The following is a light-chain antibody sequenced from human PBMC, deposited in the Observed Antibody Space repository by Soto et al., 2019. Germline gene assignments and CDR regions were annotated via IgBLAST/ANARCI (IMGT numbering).Light chain of an antibody. Sequence: EIVMTQSPATLSLSPGERATLSCRASQSVTSYLAWYQQKPGLPPRLLIYDASTRATGIPARFIGSGSGTDVTLTSSSVQAADVAAYYCHQYSNWPPLYTFGRGTKLEIK. CDR3: HQYSNWPPLYT. J-gene: IGKJ2*01. CDR2: DAS. CDR1: QSVTSY. V-gene: IGKV3-15*01.